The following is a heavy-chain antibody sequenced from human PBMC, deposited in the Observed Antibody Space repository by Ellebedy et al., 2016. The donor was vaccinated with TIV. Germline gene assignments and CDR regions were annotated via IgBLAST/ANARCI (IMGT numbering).Heavy chain of an antibody. J-gene: IGHJ4*02. CDR3: ARHKLYGDQTPTDY. D-gene: IGHD4-17*01. V-gene: IGHV4-59*01. CDR1: GGSMSSYY. CDR2: IYYIGYT. Sequence: SETLSLTXTVSGGSMSSYYWSWIRQPPGKGLEWIGYIYYIGYTNYNPSLKSRVTISVDTSKNQFSLNLRSVTAADTAVYYCARHKLYGDQTPTDYWGPGTLVTVSS.